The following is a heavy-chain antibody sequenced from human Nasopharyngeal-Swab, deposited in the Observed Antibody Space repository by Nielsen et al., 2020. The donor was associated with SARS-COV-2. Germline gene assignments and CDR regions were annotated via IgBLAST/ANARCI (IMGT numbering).Heavy chain of an antibody. D-gene: IGHD5-18*01. CDR1: GGSFSGYY. V-gene: IGHV4-34*01. CDR2: INHSGST. Sequence: SQTLSLTGAVYGGSFSGYYWSWIRQPPGKGLEWIGEINHSGSTNYNPSLKSRVTISVDTSKNQFSLKLSSVTAADTAVYYCARGRGIQLWLDYWGQGTLVTVSS. J-gene: IGHJ4*02. CDR3: ARGRGIQLWLDY.